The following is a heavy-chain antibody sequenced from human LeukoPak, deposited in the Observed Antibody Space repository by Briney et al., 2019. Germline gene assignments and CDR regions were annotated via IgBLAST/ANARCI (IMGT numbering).Heavy chain of an antibody. J-gene: IGHJ4*02. V-gene: IGHV3-48*03. D-gene: IGHD3-10*01. CDR3: ARVMRHMVRGVIADDY. CDR2: ITSSGSTI. Sequence: GGSLRLSCAASGFTFSSYEMNWVRQAPGKGLEWLSYITSSGSTIYYADSVKGRFTISRDNAKNSMYMQMNTLRAEDTAAYYCARVMRHMVRGVIADDYWGQGTLVTVSS. CDR1: GFTFSSYE.